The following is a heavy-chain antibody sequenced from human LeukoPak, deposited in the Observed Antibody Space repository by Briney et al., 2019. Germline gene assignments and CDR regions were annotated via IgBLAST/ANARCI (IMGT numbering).Heavy chain of an antibody. Sequence: GGSLRLSRAASGFTFSSYAMSWVRQAPGKGLEWVSAISGSDGSTYYADSVKGRFTISRDNSKNTLYLQMNSLRAEDTAVYYCANRYCSGGSCYTFDYWGQGTLVTVSS. CDR2: ISGSDGST. V-gene: IGHV3-23*01. J-gene: IGHJ4*02. CDR3: ANRYCSGGSCYTFDY. D-gene: IGHD2-15*01. CDR1: GFTFSSYA.